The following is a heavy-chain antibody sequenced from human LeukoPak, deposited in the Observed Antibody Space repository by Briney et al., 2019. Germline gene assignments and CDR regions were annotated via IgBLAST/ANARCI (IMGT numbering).Heavy chain of an antibody. CDR3: ARGTRQYSSSWYPVDY. D-gene: IGHD6-13*01. CDR2: ISAYNGNT. CDR1: GYTFTSYG. V-gene: IGHV1-18*01. Sequence: AASVKVSCKASGYTFTSYGISWVRQAPGQGLEWMGWISAYNGNTNYAQKLQGRVTMTTDTSTSTAYMELRSLRSDDTAVYYCARGTRQYSSSWYPVDYWGQGTLVTVSS. J-gene: IGHJ4*02.